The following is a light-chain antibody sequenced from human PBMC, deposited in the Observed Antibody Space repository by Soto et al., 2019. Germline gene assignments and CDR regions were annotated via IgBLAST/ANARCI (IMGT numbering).Light chain of an antibody. CDR1: QSVSSNY. CDR3: QQYDSSWT. Sequence: EIVLTQSPGTLSLSPGERATLSCRASQSVSSNYITWYQQKPGQAPRLLIYGASSRATGIPDRFSGSGSGTDFTLTISRLEPEDFAVYYCQQYDSSWTFGQGTKVDI. CDR2: GAS. V-gene: IGKV3-20*01. J-gene: IGKJ1*01.